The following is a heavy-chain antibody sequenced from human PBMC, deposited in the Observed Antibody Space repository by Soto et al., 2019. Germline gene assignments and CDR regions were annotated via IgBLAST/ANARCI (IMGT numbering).Heavy chain of an antibody. Sequence: ASVKVSCKASGFTFTSSAVQWVRQARGQRLEWIGWIVVGSGNTNYAQKFQERVTITRDMSTSTAYMELSSLRSEDTAVYYCAADREDSSMPTYWGQGTLVTVSS. CDR3: AADREDSSMPTY. V-gene: IGHV1-58*01. CDR1: GFTFTSSA. J-gene: IGHJ4*02. CDR2: IVVGSGNT. D-gene: IGHD6-13*01.